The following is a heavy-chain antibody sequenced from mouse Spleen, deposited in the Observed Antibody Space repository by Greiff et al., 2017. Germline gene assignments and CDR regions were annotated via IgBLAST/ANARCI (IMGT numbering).Heavy chain of an antibody. CDR1: GYTFTSYW. D-gene: IGHD1-1*01. CDR3: TLCYPTTFAY. J-gene: IGHJ3*01. Sequence: QVQLQQPGAELVKPGASVKLSCKASGYTFTSYWMHWVKQRPGQGLEWIGEINPSNGRTNYNEKFKSKATLTVDKSSSTAYMQLSSLTSEDSAVYYSTLCYPTTFAYWGQGTLVTVSA. CDR2: INPSNGRT. V-gene: IGHV1S81*02.